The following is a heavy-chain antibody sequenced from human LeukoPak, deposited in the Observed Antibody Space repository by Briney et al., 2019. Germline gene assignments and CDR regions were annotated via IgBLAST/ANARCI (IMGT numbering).Heavy chain of an antibody. CDR1: GGSFSGYY. J-gene: IGHJ5*02. D-gene: IGHD2-15*01. CDR2: INHSGST. Sequence: SETLSLTCAVYGGSFSGYYWSWLRQPPGKGLEWIGEINHSGSTNYNPSLKSRVTISVDTSKNQFSLKLSSVTAADTAVYYCARQQLGYCSGGSCEQEWFDPWGQGTLVTVSS. V-gene: IGHV4-34*01. CDR3: ARQQLGYCSGGSCEQEWFDP.